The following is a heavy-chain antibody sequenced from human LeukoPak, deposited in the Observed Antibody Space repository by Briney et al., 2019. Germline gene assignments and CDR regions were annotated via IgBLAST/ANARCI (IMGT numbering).Heavy chain of an antibody. V-gene: IGHV3-30*18. D-gene: IGHD1/OR15-1a*01. J-gene: IGHJ4*01. CDR1: GFTFTTFG. CDR3: AKINNNDDY. CDR2: ISPDGNLE. Sequence: GGSLRLSCAASGFTFTTFGIHWVRQAPGKGLEWVAAISPDGNLEYYTDSVQGRFTVPRDNSKNMIYLQMNSLRGEDSALYYCAKINNNDDYWGHGTLVTVSS.